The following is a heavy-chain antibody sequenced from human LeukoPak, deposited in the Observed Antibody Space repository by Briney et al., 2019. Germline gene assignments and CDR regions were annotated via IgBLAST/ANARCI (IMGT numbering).Heavy chain of an antibody. J-gene: IGHJ4*02. Sequence: PGGSLRLSCAASGFTFSTYGMHWVRQAPGKGREWGAVISFDGIYKFYSDSVKGRFSISGDNSNNTLSLQMNSLRADDTAVYYCAKVGIPVAGSEYWGQGTLVTVSS. CDR3: AKVGIPVAGSEY. CDR1: GFTFSTYG. V-gene: IGHV3-30*18. D-gene: IGHD6-19*01. CDR2: ISFDGIYK.